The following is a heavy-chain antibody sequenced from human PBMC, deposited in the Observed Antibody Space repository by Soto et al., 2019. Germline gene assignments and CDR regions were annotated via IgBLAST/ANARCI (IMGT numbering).Heavy chain of an antibody. Sequence: EVQLLESGGGLVQPGGSLRLSCVASGFAFSTHAMSWVRQAPGKGLEWVSTFSGSGGNIYYAESVKGRLTISRDDSKNTLYLQMNSLRVEDTAVYYCAKDPPWTVGPLAMDVWGQGTTVTISS. CDR3: AKDPPWTVGPLAMDV. D-gene: IGHD1-26*01. J-gene: IGHJ6*02. CDR2: FSGSGGNI. V-gene: IGHV3-23*01. CDR1: GFAFSTHA.